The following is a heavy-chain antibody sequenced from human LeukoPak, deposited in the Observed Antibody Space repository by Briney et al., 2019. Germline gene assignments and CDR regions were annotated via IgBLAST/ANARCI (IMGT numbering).Heavy chain of an antibody. Sequence: KSSETLSLTCVVSGDYISGYYWSWIRQPPGKGLEWIGYIHFSGSTKYNPSHRGRVDISVDTSTNHCSLRLTSVTAADTALYFCARHIYGDSVAFDIWGQGTLVTVSS. CDR3: ARHIYGDSVAFDI. CDR1: GDYISGYY. V-gene: IGHV4-59*08. J-gene: IGHJ3*02. D-gene: IGHD4-17*01. CDR2: IHFSGST.